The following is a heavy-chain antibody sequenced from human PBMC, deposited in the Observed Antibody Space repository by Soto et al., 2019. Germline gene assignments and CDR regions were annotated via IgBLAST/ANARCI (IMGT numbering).Heavy chain of an antibody. Sequence: LRLSCAASGFTFSSYAMTWVRQAPGKGLEWVSGVSGTGGSAYYADSVKGRFTISRDKSTNTLYLHVNSLRAEDTAVYYCARGSAYSDYDLEYWGQGALVTVSS. CDR1: GFTFSSYA. J-gene: IGHJ4*02. D-gene: IGHD4-17*01. V-gene: IGHV3-23*01. CDR3: ARGSAYSDYDLEY. CDR2: VSGTGGSA.